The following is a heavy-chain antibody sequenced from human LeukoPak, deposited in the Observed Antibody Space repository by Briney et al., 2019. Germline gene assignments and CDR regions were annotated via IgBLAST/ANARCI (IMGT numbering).Heavy chain of an antibody. Sequence: PSETLSLTCTVSGGSISSHYWSWIRQPPGKGLEWIGYIYYSGSTNYNPSLKSRVTISVDTSKNQFSLKLSSVTAADTAVYYCARSITMVRGVPQPFDYRGQGTLVTVSS. CDR2: IYYSGST. CDR3: ARSITMVRGVPQPFDY. J-gene: IGHJ4*02. D-gene: IGHD3-10*01. CDR1: GGSISSHY. V-gene: IGHV4-59*11.